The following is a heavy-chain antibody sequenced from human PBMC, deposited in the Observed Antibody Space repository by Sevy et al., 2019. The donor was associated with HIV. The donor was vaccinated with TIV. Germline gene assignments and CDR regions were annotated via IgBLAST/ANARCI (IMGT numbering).Heavy chain of an antibody. CDR3: ARDLLGRATTAPYWFDP. J-gene: IGHJ5*02. V-gene: IGHV3-30*04. CDR2: ISYDRSNK. CDR1: GFTFSSYA. D-gene: IGHD3-10*01. Sequence: GGSLRLSCAASGFTFSSYAMHGVRLALGKGLEWVAVISYDRSNKYYADSVKGRFTISRDNSKNTLYLQMNSLRAEDTAVYYCARDLLGRATTAPYWFDPWGQGTLVTVSS.